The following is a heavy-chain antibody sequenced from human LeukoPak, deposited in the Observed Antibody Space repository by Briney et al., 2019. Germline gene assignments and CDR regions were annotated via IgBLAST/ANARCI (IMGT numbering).Heavy chain of an antibody. CDR3: ARGPLVPAAMYWFDP. Sequence: ASVKVSCKASGYTFTSYDINWVRQATGQGLEWMGWMNPNSGNTGYARKFQGRVTITRNTSISTAYMELSSLRSEDTAVYYCARGPLVPAAMYWFDPWGQGTLVTVSS. V-gene: IGHV1-8*03. CDR2: MNPNSGNT. CDR1: GYTFTSYD. D-gene: IGHD2-2*01. J-gene: IGHJ5*02.